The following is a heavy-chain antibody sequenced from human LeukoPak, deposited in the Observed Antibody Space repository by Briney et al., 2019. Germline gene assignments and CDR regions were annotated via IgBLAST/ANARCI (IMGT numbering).Heavy chain of an antibody. J-gene: IGHJ4*02. CDR3: AKDKWFDASLDY. Sequence: PGGSLRLSCAASGFTFSSYGMHWVRQAPGKGLEWVAFIRYDGSNKYYADSVKDRFTIYRDNSKNTLYLQMNSLRAEDTAVYYCAKDKWFDASLDYWGQGTLVTVSS. CDR2: IRYDGSNK. V-gene: IGHV3-30*02. CDR1: GFTFSSYG. D-gene: IGHD3-22*01.